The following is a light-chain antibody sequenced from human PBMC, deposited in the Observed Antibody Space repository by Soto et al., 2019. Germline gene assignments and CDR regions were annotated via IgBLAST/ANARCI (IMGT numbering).Light chain of an antibody. V-gene: IGKV3-15*01. CDR3: QQYNNWPPLT. CDR2: GAS. J-gene: IGKJ4*01. Sequence: EIVMTQSPATLSVSPGERATLSCRASQSVSSNLAWYQQKPGQAPRLLIYGASTRATGIPARFSGGGSGTKFTLTISSLQSEDFAVYYCQQYNNWPPLTFGGGTKVEIK. CDR1: QSVSSN.